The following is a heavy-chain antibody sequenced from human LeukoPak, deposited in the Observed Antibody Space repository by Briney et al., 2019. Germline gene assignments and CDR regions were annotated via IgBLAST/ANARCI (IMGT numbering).Heavy chain of an antibody. CDR1: GYNFTGHW. J-gene: IGHJ4*02. D-gene: IGHD3-3*01. V-gene: IGHV5-51*01. CDR2: IYPGDSDT. Sequence: GESLKISCKGSGYNFTGHWIGWVRQMPGKGLEWMGIIYPGDSDTRYSPSLQGQVTISVDTSIGTAYLQWSSLKASDTAIYYCARQNDFRLDYWGQGTLVTVSS. CDR3: ARQNDFRLDY.